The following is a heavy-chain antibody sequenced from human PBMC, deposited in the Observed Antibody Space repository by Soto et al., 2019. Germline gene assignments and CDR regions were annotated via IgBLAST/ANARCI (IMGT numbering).Heavy chain of an antibody. CDR1: GGSINSGGYC. CDR2: ISYGGST. CDR3: SRGILV. V-gene: IGHV4-31*03. D-gene: IGHD5-18*01. Sequence: QVQLQESGPGLVKPSQTLSLTCTVSGGSINSGGYCWSWIRQHPGKGLDWIGCISYGGSTSYNPHLKSRVTISVDTSKNQFSLKLTSVTAADTAVYYCSRGILVWGQGALITVSS. J-gene: IGHJ4*02.